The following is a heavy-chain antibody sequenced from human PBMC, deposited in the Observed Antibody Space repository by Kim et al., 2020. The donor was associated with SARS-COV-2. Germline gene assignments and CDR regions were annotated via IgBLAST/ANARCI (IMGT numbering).Heavy chain of an antibody. J-gene: IGHJ1*01. D-gene: IGHD6-6*01. CDR3: ARGYSSSSGSFQH. CDR1: GGTFSSYA. V-gene: IGHV1-69*13. CDR2: IIPIFGTA. Sequence: SVKVSCKASGGTFSSYAISWVRQAPGQGLEWMGGIIPIFGTANYAQKFQGRVTITADESTSTAYMELSSLRSEDTAVYYCARGYSSSSGSFQHWGQGTLVTVSS.